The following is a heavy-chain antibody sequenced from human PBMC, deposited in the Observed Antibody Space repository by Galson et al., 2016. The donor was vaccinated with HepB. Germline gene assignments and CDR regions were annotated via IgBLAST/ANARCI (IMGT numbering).Heavy chain of an antibody. CDR2: IRGNSDHA. J-gene: IGHJ4*02. CDR3: ARASRHHVESSPLDY. Sequence: SVKVSCKASGYIFTNYGVTWVRQAPGQGLEWVGWIRGNSDHASNAQTFDGRVTMTTDPSPHTAYMELRSLTSDDTAVYYCARASRHHVESSPLDYWGPGTLVIVSS. D-gene: IGHD6-13*01. CDR1: GYIFTNYG. V-gene: IGHV1-18*04.